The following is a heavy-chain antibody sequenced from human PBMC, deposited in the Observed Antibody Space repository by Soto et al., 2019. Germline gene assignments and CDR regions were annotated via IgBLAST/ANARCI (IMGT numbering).Heavy chain of an antibody. CDR1: GGSISSYY. Sequence: SETLSLTCSVSGGSISSYYWSWIRQPPGKGLEWIGYIYYSGSTNYNPSLKSRVTISVDTSKNQFSLKLSSVTAADTAVYYCARDHYDILTGQPDAFDIWGQGTMVTVSS. V-gene: IGHV4-59*01. D-gene: IGHD3-9*01. J-gene: IGHJ3*02. CDR3: ARDHYDILTGQPDAFDI. CDR2: IYYSGST.